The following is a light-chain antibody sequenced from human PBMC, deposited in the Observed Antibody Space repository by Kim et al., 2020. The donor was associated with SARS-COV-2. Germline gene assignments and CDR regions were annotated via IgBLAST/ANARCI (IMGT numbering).Light chain of an antibody. Sequence: ETVMTQSPATLSVSPGERATLSCRASQSVGSNLAWYQQKPGQAPRLLIFDASTRATGVPARFSGSGSGTEFTLTISSLQSADIAIYFCQQYKQWPPWTFGQGTKVDIK. J-gene: IGKJ1*01. CDR1: QSVGSN. CDR2: DAS. CDR3: QQYKQWPPWT. V-gene: IGKV3-15*01.